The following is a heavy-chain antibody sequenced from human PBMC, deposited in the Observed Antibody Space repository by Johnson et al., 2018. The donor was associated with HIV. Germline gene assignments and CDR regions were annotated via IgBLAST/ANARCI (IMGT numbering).Heavy chain of an antibody. V-gene: IGHV3-33*06. CDR3: AKGRELLRSLWDAFDI. CDR1: GFTFSSYG. J-gene: IGHJ3*02. CDR2: IWYDGSNN. D-gene: IGHD1-26*01. Sequence: QVQLVESGGGVVQPGRSLRLSCAASGFTFSSYGMHWVRQAPGKGLEWVAVIWYDGSNNYYADAVKGRFTISRDNSKHTLYLQMNSRRAEDTAVYYCAKGRELLRSLWDAFDIWGQGTMVTVSS.